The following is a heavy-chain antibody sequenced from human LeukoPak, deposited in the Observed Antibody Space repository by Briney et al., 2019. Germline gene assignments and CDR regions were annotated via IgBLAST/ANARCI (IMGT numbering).Heavy chain of an antibody. CDR1: GDSISSGNYY. CDR3: ARGPYKYDGSGAFDI. V-gene: IGHV4-61*02. CDR2: IYTSGNT. J-gene: IGHJ3*02. D-gene: IGHD3-22*01. Sequence: SETLSLTCTVSGDSISSGNYYWSWIRQPAGKGLEWIGRIYTSGNTNYNPSLKSRVTISVDTSKNQFSLKLTSVTAADTALYYCARGPYKYDGSGAFDIWGQGTMVTVSS.